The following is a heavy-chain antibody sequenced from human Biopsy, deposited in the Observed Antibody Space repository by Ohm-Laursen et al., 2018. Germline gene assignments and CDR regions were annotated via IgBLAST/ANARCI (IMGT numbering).Heavy chain of an antibody. CDR3: AREDEGLLRALDL. V-gene: IGHV4-4*07. D-gene: IGHD3-3*01. CDR1: GASMTGYF. CDR2: IYTIGDT. J-gene: IGHJ3*01. Sequence: VTLSLTCTVSGASMTGYFWIWVRQPAGKGLEWIGHIYTIGDTTYNPSLESRVTMSLDTSKNQFSLKMTSLTAADTAVYFCAREDEGLLRALDLWGQGTMVTVSS.